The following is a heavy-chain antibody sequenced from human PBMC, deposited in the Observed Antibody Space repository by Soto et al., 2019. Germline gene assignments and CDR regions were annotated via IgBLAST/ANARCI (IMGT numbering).Heavy chain of an antibody. CDR1: GFSFNFYV. Sequence: GGSLRLSCAASGFSFNFYVMTWVRQAPGKGLEWVSGMSGSGGHIYYADSVKGRFTVSRDNAENSVYLQMNSLRAEDTAVYYCARSSDIVLMIYATFDSWGQGTLVTVSS. CDR3: ARSSDIVLMIYATFDS. V-gene: IGHV3-23*01. CDR2: MSGSGGHI. J-gene: IGHJ4*02. D-gene: IGHD2-8*01.